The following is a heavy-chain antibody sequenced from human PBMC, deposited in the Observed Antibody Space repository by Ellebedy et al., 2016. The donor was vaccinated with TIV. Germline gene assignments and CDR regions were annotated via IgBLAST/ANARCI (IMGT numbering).Heavy chain of an antibody. V-gene: IGHV2-5*02. CDR1: GFTLTSTEVG. J-gene: IGHJ4*02. Sequence: SGPTLVKPTQTLTLTCTFSGFTLTSTEVGVGWIRQPPGKALEWLALVYGDDFKRYRPSLMSRVTITKDTSKNQVVLRMTNMDPVDTATYYCAHRTGDYFGHFDYWGQGTLVSVSS. CDR2: VYGDDFK. CDR3: AHRTGDYFGHFDY. D-gene: IGHD3-9*01.